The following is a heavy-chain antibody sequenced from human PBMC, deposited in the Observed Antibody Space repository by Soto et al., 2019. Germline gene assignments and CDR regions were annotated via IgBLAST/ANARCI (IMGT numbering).Heavy chain of an antibody. V-gene: IGHV3-23*01. Sequence: GGSLRLSCVSSGFTFSSYAMSLVRQAPGKGLEWVSAISGIGGSTYYADSVKGRFTISRDNSKNTLYLQMNSLRAEDRAVYYCAKSYANSDGSGQGEYFDYWGQGSVVNVSS. CDR3: AKSYANSDGSGQGEYFDY. J-gene: IGHJ4*02. CDR1: GFTFSSYA. CDR2: ISGIGGST. D-gene: IGHD3-22*01.